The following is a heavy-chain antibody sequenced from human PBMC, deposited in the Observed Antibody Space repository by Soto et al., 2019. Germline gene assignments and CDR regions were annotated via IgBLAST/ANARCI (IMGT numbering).Heavy chain of an antibody. J-gene: IGHJ6*02. V-gene: IGHV4-39*01. CDR1: GGSISSSSYY. CDR2: IYYSGST. CDR3: ARQGGLWFGDFFYYYGMDV. Sequence: PSETLSLTCTVSGGSISSSSYYWGWIRQPPGKGLEWIGSIYYSGSTYYNPSLKSRVTISVDTSKNQFSLKLSSVTAADTAVYYCARQGGLWFGDFFYYYGMDVWGQGTTVTVSS. D-gene: IGHD3-10*01.